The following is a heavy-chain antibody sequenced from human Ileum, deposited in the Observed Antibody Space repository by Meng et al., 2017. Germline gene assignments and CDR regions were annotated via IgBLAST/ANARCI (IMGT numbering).Heavy chain of an antibody. CDR3: AVGPASEWFFDS. CDR2: INRGGAT. Sequence: QVPLQQGGPGLLKPSETLSLTCAVDGGSSSGDYWSWLRQTPGKGLEWIGEINRGGATNYSPSLKSRATISIDTSKNQFSLNLTSVTAADTAVYYCAVGPASEWFFDSWGQGSLVTVSS. D-gene: IGHD3-3*01. CDR1: GGSSSGDY. V-gene: IGHV4-34*01. J-gene: IGHJ4*02.